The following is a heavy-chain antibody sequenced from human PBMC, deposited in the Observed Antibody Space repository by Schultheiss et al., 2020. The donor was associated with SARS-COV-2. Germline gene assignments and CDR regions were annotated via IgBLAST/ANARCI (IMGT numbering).Heavy chain of an antibody. CDR2: ISSSSSTI. CDR1: GFTFTSFW. CDR3: ARDADSSFHY. J-gene: IGHJ4*02. Sequence: GGSLRLSCAVSGFTFTSFWMSWVRQAPGKGLEWVSYISSSSSTIYYADSVKGRFTISRDNSKNTLYLQMNSLRAEDTAVYYCARDADSSFHYWGQGTLVTSPQ. D-gene: IGHD6-6*01. V-gene: IGHV3-48*01.